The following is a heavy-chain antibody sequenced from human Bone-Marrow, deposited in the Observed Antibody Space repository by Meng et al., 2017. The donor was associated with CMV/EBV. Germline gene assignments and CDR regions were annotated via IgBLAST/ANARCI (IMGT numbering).Heavy chain of an antibody. CDR2: IYYSGST. D-gene: IGHD3-3*01. V-gene: IGHV4-59*01. CDR3: ARDKTTYYDFWSGYYKDYYGMDV. Sequence: SETLSLTCTVSGGSISSYYWSWIRQPPGKGLEWIGYIYYSGSTNYNPSLKSRVTISVDTSKNQFSLKLSSVTAADTAVYYCARDKTTYYDFWSGYYKDYYGMDVWGQGTTVTVSS. CDR1: GGSISSYY. J-gene: IGHJ6*02.